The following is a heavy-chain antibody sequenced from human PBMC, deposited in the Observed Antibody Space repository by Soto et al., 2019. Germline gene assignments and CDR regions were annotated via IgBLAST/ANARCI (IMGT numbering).Heavy chain of an antibody. CDR2: IYYGGST. V-gene: IGHV4-59*08. Sequence: PSETLSLTCTVSGGSISPYYWSWIRQPPGKGLKWVGYIYYGGSTSYNPSLKSRVTISLETSKSQISLRLNSVTAADTAVYYCARLGEYYQSIDPWGPGTLVTVSS. D-gene: IGHD2-2*01. CDR3: ARLGEYYQSIDP. J-gene: IGHJ5*02. CDR1: GGSISPYY.